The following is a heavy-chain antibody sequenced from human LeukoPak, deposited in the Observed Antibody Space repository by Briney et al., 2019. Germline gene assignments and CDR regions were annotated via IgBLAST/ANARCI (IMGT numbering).Heavy chain of an antibody. CDR3: ARVMSAFVTTHAFDI. Sequence: GASVKVSCKASGYTFTSYGTSWVRQAPGQGLEWMGWISAYNGNTNYAQKLQGRVTMTTDTSTSTAYMELRSLRSDDTAVYYCARVMSAFVTTHAFDIWGQGTMVTVSS. CDR1: GYTFTSYG. V-gene: IGHV1-18*01. CDR2: ISAYNGNT. J-gene: IGHJ3*02. D-gene: IGHD4-17*01.